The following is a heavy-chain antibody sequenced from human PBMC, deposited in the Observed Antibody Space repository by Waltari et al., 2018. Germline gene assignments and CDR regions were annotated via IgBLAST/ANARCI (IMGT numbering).Heavy chain of an antibody. V-gene: IGHV4-31*03. CDR3: ARALHCSSTSCPFDY. Sequence: QVQLQESGPGLVKPSQTLSLTCTVSGGSISSAGYYWSWIRQHPGKGLEWIGYIYYSGSTYYNPSLKSRVTISVDTSKNQFSLKLSSVTAADTAVYYCARALHCSSTSCPFDYWGQGTLVTVSS. CDR1: GGSISSAGYY. CDR2: IYYSGST. D-gene: IGHD2-2*01. J-gene: IGHJ4*02.